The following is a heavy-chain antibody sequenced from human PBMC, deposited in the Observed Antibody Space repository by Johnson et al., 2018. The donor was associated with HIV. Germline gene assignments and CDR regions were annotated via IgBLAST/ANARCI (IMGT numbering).Heavy chain of an antibody. CDR3: AKEDPWRRSFDS. J-gene: IGHJ3*02. CDR2: TSNDGSNK. Sequence: QVQLVESGGGVVQPGRSLRVSCAASGFTFSSYGMHWVRQAPGKGLEWVAVTSNDGSNKYYADSVKGRFTIYRDNFKNTLYLQMNGLRPEDTAVYYCAKEDPWRRSFDSWGQGTVVTVSS. D-gene: IGHD1-1*01. CDR1: GFTFSSYG. V-gene: IGHV3-30*18.